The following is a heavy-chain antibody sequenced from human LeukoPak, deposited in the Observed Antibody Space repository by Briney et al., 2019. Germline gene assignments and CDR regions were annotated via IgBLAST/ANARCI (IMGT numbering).Heavy chain of an antibody. CDR3: ARHLAYCSTTSWYAGILNY. J-gene: IGHJ4*02. CDR1: GGSFTSSSFY. D-gene: IGHD2-2*01. Sequence: SETLSLTCTVSGGSFTSSSFYWGWIRQPPGKGLEWIGSIYYSGSTYYTPTLKSRLTISIDTSKNQFSLTVWSVTAADTAVYYCARHLAYCSTTSWYAGILNYGGQGTLVTVSS. V-gene: IGHV4-39*01. CDR2: IYYSGST.